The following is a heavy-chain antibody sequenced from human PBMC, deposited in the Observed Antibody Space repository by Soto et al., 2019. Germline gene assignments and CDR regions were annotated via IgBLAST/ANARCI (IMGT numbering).Heavy chain of an antibody. CDR1: GGSFSCYY. J-gene: IGHJ6*02. CDR2: INHSGST. Sequence: KPSETLSLTCAVYGGSFSCYYWIWIRQPPGKGLEWIGEINHSGSTNYNPSLKSRVTISVDTSKNQFSLKLSSVTAADTAVYYCARGRARYYGGNGGRYYYGMDVWGQGTTVTVSS. D-gene: IGHD4-17*01. CDR3: ARGRARYYGGNGGRYYYGMDV. V-gene: IGHV4-34*01.